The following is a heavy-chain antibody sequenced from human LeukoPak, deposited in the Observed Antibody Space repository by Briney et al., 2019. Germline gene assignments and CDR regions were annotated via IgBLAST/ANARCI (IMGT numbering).Heavy chain of an antibody. J-gene: IGHJ6*02. Sequence: EASVKVSCKASGYTFTSYGISWVRQAPGQGLEWMGWISAYNGNTNYAQKLQGRVTMTTDTSTSTAYMELRSLRSDDTAVYYCAREGGSYLGGYYGMDVWGQGTTVTVSS. CDR2: ISAYNGNT. CDR1: GYTFTSYG. D-gene: IGHD1-26*01. V-gene: IGHV1-18*01. CDR3: AREGGSYLGGYYGMDV.